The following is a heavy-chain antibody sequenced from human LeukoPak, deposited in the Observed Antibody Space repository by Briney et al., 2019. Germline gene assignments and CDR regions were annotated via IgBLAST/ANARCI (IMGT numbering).Heavy chain of an antibody. CDR2: IYSDNRI. CDR3: ARPASGGDSFDI. Sequence: GGSLRLSCAASGFTVSSTYMSWGRQAPGKGLEWVSIIYSDNRIYYADSVKGRFTISRDNSKNTLYLQMNSLRVEDTAVYYCARPASGGDSFDIWGQGTMVTVSS. V-gene: IGHV3-53*05. J-gene: IGHJ3*02. D-gene: IGHD2-15*01. CDR1: GFTVSSTY.